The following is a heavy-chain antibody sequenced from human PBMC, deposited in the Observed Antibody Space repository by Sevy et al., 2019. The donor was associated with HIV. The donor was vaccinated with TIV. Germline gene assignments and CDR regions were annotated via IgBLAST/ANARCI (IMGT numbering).Heavy chain of an antibody. Sequence: GGSLRLSCAGSGFTFSNYWMHWVRQAPGKGLVWVSRINSDGSSTSYADSVTGRFTISRDNAKNTLYLQMNSLRAEDTAVYYCARGPYYRDTNTYFFMHYWGPGTLVTVSS. D-gene: IGHD3-22*01. CDR1: GFTFSNYW. CDR3: ARGPYYRDTNTYFFMHY. J-gene: IGHJ4*02. V-gene: IGHV3-74*01. CDR2: INSDGSST.